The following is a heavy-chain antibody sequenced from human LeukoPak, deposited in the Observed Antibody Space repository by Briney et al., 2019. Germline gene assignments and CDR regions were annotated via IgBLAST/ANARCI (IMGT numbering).Heavy chain of an antibody. V-gene: IGHV3-23*01. Sequence: GGSLRLSCAASGFTFSNYGLSWVRQAPGKGLEWVSGITGSGGSTYYAASVRGRFTISRDTSRSTLYLQMNSLRAEDAAVYYCAKAPVTSCRGAFCYPFDYWGQGTLVTVSS. J-gene: IGHJ4*02. D-gene: IGHD2-15*01. CDR3: AKAPVTSCRGAFCYPFDY. CDR2: ITGSGGST. CDR1: GFTFSNYG.